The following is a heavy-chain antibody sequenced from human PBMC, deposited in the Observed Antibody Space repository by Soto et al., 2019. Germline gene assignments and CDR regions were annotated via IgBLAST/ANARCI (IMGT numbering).Heavy chain of an antibody. V-gene: IGHV1-69*02. CDR1: GGTFSSYT. D-gene: IGHD2-2*01. Sequence: QVQLVQSGAEVKKPGSSVKVSCKASGGTFSSYTISWVRQAPGQGLEWMGRIIPILGIANYAQKFQGRVTITADKSTSTAYMELSSLRSEDTAVYYCAKIPPAPYYGMDVWGQGTTVTVSS. J-gene: IGHJ6*02. CDR2: IIPILGIA. CDR3: AKIPPAPYYGMDV.